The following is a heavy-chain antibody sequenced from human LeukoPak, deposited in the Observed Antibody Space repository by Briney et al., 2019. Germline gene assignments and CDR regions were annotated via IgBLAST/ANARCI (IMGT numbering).Heavy chain of an antibody. Sequence: GRSLRLSCAASGFTFDDYAMHWVRQAPGNGLEWVSGISWNSGSIGYADSVKGRFTISRDNAKNSLYLQMNSLRAEDTALYYCAKVRDSSGRTAFDIWGQGTMVTVSS. V-gene: IGHV3-9*01. CDR1: GFTFDDYA. J-gene: IGHJ3*02. CDR2: ISWNSGSI. D-gene: IGHD6-19*01. CDR3: AKVRDSSGRTAFDI.